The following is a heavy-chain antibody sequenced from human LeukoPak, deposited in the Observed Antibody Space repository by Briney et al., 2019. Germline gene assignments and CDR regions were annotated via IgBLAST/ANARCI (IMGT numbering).Heavy chain of an antibody. D-gene: IGHD3-10*01. Sequence: GESLKISCKGSGYNFASFWIGWVPQMPGKGLGWVGNINAGDSDTRYSPSFQGQVTMTVDKSINTAYLYWSSLKASDTAMYYCTRYRVPPGRDYFDYRGQGTLVTVSS. V-gene: IGHV5-51*01. CDR1: GYNFASFW. J-gene: IGHJ4*02. CDR2: INAGDSDT. CDR3: TRYRVPPGRDYFDY.